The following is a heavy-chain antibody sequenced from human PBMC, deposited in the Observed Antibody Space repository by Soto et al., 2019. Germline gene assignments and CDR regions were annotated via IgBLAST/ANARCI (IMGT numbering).Heavy chain of an antibody. CDR2: IIPILGIA. CDR3: AVVAAKKYTSSWFDP. Sequence: ASVKVSCKASGGTFSSYTISCVRQAPGQGLEWMGRIIPILGIANYAQKFQGRVTITADKSTSTAYMELSSLRSEDTAVYYCAVVAAKKYTSSWFDPWGQGTLVTVSS. J-gene: IGHJ5*02. V-gene: IGHV1-69*02. CDR1: GGTFSSYT. D-gene: IGHD2-15*01.